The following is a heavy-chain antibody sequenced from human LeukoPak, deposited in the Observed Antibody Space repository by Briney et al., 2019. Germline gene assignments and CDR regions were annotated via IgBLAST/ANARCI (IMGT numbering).Heavy chain of an antibody. Sequence: KPSETLSLTCTVSGDSISSYYWSWIRQPPGKGLEWMGYINYSGNTNYNPSLKSRVTISVDTSKSQFSLRLTSVTAADTAVYYCAREGRQDYVYFDCWGQGTLVTVSS. CDR2: INYSGNT. V-gene: IGHV4-59*01. CDR1: GDSISSYY. CDR3: AREGRQDYVYFDC. J-gene: IGHJ4*02. D-gene: IGHD4-17*01.